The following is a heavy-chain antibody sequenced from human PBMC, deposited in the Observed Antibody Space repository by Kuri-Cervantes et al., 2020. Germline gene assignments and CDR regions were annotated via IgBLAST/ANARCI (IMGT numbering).Heavy chain of an antibody. J-gene: IGHJ4*02. CDR3: AKGPGYSGNGGLDY. Sequence: SLKISCAASGFAFDDYAMHWVRQAPGKGLEWVSGISWNSGSIGYADSVKGRFTISRDNAKNSLYLQTNSLRAEDTALYYCAKGPGYSGNGGLDYWGQGTLVTVSS. CDR2: ISWNSGSI. D-gene: IGHD1-26*01. CDR1: GFAFDDYA. V-gene: IGHV3-9*01.